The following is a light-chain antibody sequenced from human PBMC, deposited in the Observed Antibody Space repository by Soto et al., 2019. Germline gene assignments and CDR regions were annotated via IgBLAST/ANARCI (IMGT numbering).Light chain of an antibody. CDR1: SGHSSYA. Sequence: QAVVTQSPSASASLGASVKLTCTRSSGHSSYAIACHQQQPEKGLRYLLKLNSDGSHNKGDGIPDRFSGSSSGAARYLTIASLQSEDEAAYYCQTWGTGPWVFGGGTKLTVL. CDR3: QTWGTGPWV. J-gene: IGLJ3*02. V-gene: IGLV4-69*01. CDR2: LNSDGSH.